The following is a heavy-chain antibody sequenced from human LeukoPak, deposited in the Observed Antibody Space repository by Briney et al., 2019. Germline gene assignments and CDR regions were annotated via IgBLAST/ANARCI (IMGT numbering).Heavy chain of an antibody. Sequence: ASVKVSCKASGYTFTTYYMHWVRQAPGQGLEWMGAISPSSGTTNYAQKFQGRVTMTRDTSTSTVYMELSSLRSEDTAVYFCARDAYYDSSGNDYWGQGTLATVSS. D-gene: IGHD3-22*01. J-gene: IGHJ4*02. V-gene: IGHV1-46*01. CDR1: GYTFTTYY. CDR2: ISPSSGTT. CDR3: ARDAYYDSSGNDY.